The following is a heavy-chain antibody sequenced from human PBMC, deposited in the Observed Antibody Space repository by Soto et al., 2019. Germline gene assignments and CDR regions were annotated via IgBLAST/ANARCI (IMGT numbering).Heavy chain of an antibody. J-gene: IGHJ3*02. CDR2: INRDGSKK. Sequence: EVHLEESGGDLVQPGGSLSLSWAASGFPLRAFWMTGVRQAPGKGREWVANINRDGSKKSYLDSVRGRFTISRDNVGNSLYLQMDSLRADDTALYYCARDVSPGSSSLYLDAFDIWGQGTMVTVSS. CDR1: GFPLRAFW. CDR3: ARDVSPGSSSLYLDAFDI. D-gene: IGHD6-13*01. V-gene: IGHV3-7*05.